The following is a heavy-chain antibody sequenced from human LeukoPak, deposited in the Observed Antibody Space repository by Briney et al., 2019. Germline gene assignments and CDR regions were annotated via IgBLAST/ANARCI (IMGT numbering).Heavy chain of an antibody. D-gene: IGHD6-13*01. Sequence: ESGPTLVKPTQTLTLTCTFSGFSLSTSGVGVGWIRQPPGKALEWLALIYWDDDKRYSPSLKSRLTITKDTSKNQVVLTMTNMDPVDTATYYRALAGTIDYYYYYMDVWGKGTTATVSS. V-gene: IGHV2-5*02. CDR3: ALAGTIDYYYYYMDV. CDR1: GFSLSTSGVG. J-gene: IGHJ6*03. CDR2: IYWDDDK.